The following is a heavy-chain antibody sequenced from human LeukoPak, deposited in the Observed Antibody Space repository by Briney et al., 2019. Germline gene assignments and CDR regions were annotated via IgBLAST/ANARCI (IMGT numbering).Heavy chain of an antibody. D-gene: IGHD6-13*01. CDR2: FDPEDGET. Sequence: GASVKVSCKVSGYNLTELSMHWVRQAPGKGLEWMGGFDPEDGETIYAQKFQGRVTMTEDTSTDTAYMELSSLRSEDTAVYYCATDRIKFGSSPHFGYWGQGTLVTVSS. V-gene: IGHV1-24*01. CDR3: ATDRIKFGSSPHFGY. CDR1: GYNLTELS. J-gene: IGHJ4*02.